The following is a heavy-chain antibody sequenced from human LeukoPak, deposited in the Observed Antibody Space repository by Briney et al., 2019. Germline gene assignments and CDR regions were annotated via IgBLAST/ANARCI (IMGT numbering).Heavy chain of an antibody. J-gene: IGHJ4*02. V-gene: IGHV3-23*01. Sequence: PGGSLRLSCAASGFTFSSYVMSWVRQAPGEGLEWVSAISGSGGGTYYADSVKGRFTISRDNSKNTLYLQTNSLRAEDTAVYYCARRGAAGTYYFDYWGQGTLVTVSS. CDR1: GFTFSSYV. D-gene: IGHD6-13*01. CDR2: ISGSGGGT. CDR3: ARRGAAGTYYFDY.